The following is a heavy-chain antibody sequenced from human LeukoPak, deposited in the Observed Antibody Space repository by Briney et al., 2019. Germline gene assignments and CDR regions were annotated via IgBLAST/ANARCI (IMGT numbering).Heavy chain of an antibody. CDR2: IYYSEST. CDR1: GGSISSGGYY. J-gene: IGHJ4*02. Sequence: SQTLSLTCTVSGGSISSGGYYWSWIRQHPGKGLEWIGYIYYSESTYYNPSLKSRVTISVDTSKNQFSLKLSSVTAADTAVYYCARANIVVVPAAPDFDYWGQGTLVTVSS. D-gene: IGHD2-2*01. V-gene: IGHV4-31*03. CDR3: ARANIVVVPAAPDFDY.